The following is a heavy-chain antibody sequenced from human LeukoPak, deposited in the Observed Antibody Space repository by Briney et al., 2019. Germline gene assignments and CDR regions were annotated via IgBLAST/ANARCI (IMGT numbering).Heavy chain of an antibody. CDR2: LSGSGIST. J-gene: IGHJ3*02. Sequence: GGSLRLSCAASGFIFEDYGMTWVRQGPGKGLEWVSGLSGSGISTYYADSVKGRFTISRDDSKNTLYLQMNSLRAEDTAVYYCAKDRAPAAGDDAFDIWGQGTMVTVSS. CDR1: GFIFEDYG. D-gene: IGHD2-2*01. V-gene: IGHV3-23*01. CDR3: AKDRAPAAGDDAFDI.